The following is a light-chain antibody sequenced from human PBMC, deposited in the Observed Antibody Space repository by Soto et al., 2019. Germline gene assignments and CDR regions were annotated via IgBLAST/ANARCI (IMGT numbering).Light chain of an antibody. CDR3: QQSYTTPRT. J-gene: IGKJ1*01. CDR1: QSISTF. V-gene: IGKV1-39*01. Sequence: DIQMTQYPSSLSASVGDRVSVTCRASQSISTFLNWYQQRPGEAPKLLIYAASSLQSVVPSRFSGSGSEADFTLTIGSLQPEDFATYYCQQSYTTPRTFGQGTKVEVK. CDR2: AAS.